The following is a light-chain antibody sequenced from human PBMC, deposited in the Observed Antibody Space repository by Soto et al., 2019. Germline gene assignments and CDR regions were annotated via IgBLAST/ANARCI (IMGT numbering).Light chain of an antibody. CDR2: AAS. CDR1: QAIKNC. CDR3: QQCFSNPWT. Sequence: IQMTNSPSSLPAFVRDRVTINCRASQAIKNCLGWYQQKPGQAPKLLIYAASSLQSGVPSRFSGSGSGTEFTLSISSLQPEDFATYYCQQCFSNPWTFGQGTKVDIK. J-gene: IGKJ1*01. V-gene: IGKV1-17*01.